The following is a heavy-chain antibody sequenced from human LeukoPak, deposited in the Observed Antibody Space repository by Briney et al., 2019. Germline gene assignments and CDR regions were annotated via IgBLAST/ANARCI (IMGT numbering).Heavy chain of an antibody. CDR3: ARVLRFLEWYGPNDY. Sequence: GASVKVSCKASGYTFTGYYMHWVRQAPGQGLEWMGWINPNSGGTNYAQQSQGRVTMTRDTSISTAYMELSRLRSDDTAVYYCARVLRFLEWYGPNDYWGQGTLVTVSS. J-gene: IGHJ4*02. D-gene: IGHD3-3*01. CDR2: INPNSGGT. V-gene: IGHV1-2*02. CDR1: GYTFTGYY.